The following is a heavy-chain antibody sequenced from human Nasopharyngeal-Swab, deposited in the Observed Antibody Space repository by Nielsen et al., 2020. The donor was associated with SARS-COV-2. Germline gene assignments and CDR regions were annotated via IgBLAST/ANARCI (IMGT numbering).Heavy chain of an antibody. D-gene: IGHD3-10*01. J-gene: IGHJ5*02. CDR3: ARDLVPLWFGEPGLFDP. Sequence: WIRQPPGKGLEWVAVISYDGSNKYYADSVKGRFTISRDNSKNTLYLQMNSLRAEDTAVYYCARDLVPLWFGEPGLFDPWGQVPLLPVSS. CDR2: ISYDGSNK. V-gene: IGHV3-30-3*01.